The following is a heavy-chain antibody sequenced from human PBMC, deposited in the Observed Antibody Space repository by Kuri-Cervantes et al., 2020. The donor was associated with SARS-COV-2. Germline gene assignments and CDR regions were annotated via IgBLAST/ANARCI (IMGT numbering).Heavy chain of an antibody. Sequence: GGSLRLSCAVSGYSISSGYYWGWIRQPPGKGLEWVSAISGSGGSTYYADSVKGRFTISRDNSKNTLYLQMNSLRAEDTAVYYCANLGPFRGSAFDIWGQGTMVTVSS. CDR3: ANLGPFRGSAFDI. CDR2: ISGSGGST. V-gene: IGHV3-23*01. J-gene: IGHJ3*02. CDR1: GYSISSGYY. D-gene: IGHD2-15*01.